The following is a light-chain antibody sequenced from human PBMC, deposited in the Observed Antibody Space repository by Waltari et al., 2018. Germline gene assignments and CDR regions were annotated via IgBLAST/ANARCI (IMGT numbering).Light chain of an antibody. Sequence: QSALPQPASVSGSPGQSITISCTGTSSDVGGYNYLSWYQQHPGKAPKLMIYDVNNRPSGVSNRFSGSKSGNTASLTISGLQAEDEADYYCSSYTSSSTRVFGGGTKLTVL. CDR3: SSYTSSSTRV. CDR1: SSDVGGYNY. J-gene: IGLJ2*01. V-gene: IGLV2-14*03. CDR2: DVN.